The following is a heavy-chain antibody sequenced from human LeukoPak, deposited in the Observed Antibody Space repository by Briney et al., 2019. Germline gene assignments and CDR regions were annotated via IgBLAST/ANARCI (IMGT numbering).Heavy chain of an antibody. CDR2: IIPIFGTA. Sequence: SVNVSFKASGGTFDIYTISWVRQAPGQGLEGMGGIIPIFGTANYAQKFQGRVTITADESTSTAYRELSSLRSEDTAVSYCAREGSYYAFNYFDSWGQGTLVTVSS. J-gene: IGHJ5*01. V-gene: IGHV1-69*01. CDR3: AREGSYYAFNYFDS. D-gene: IGHD1-26*01. CDR1: GGTFDIYT.